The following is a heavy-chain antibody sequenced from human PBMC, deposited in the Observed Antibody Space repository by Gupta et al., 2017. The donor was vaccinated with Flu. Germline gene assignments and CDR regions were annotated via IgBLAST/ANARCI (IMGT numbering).Heavy chain of an antibody. D-gene: IGHD6-19*01. Sequence: QVQLQESGPGMVKPSETLSLTCGVSGYSIANGYYWGWIRQPPGKGLEWIGSVFHTGSTITNPSLDSRLAMSVDTSRNQFSLNLRSVTAADTAVYYCARANSFYYTGWYFIDHWGQGTLVTVSS. V-gene: IGHV4-38-2*01. J-gene: IGHJ4*02. CDR2: VFHTGST. CDR1: GYSIANGYY. CDR3: ARANSFYYTGWYFIDH.